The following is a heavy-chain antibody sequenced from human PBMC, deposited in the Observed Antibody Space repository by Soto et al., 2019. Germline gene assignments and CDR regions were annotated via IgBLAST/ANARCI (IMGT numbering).Heavy chain of an antibody. D-gene: IGHD3-3*01. Sequence: SGVSMKISCQGAQDSFTSYWLSWVRKMPGKGLEWMGRIDPSDSYTNYSPSFQGPVTISADKSISTAYLQWSSLKASDAAMYYCSRHGQTLRFLEWRLFDICGRRRMVAV. CDR1: QDSFTSYW. J-gene: IGHJ3*02. CDR2: IDPSDSYT. CDR3: SRHGQTLRFLEWRLFDI. V-gene: IGHV5-10-1*01.